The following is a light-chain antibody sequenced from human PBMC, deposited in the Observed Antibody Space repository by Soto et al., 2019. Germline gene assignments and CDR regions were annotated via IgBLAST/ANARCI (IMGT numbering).Light chain of an antibody. CDR3: HQYGSSPST. CDR2: GAS. Sequence: EIVLTQSPATLSLYTGERATLSCRASQSVSGCLAWYQQKPGQAPRLLIYGASSRATGIPDRFSGSGSGTDFTLTISRLEPEDFAVYYCHQYGSSPSTFGQGTKV. J-gene: IGKJ1*01. CDR1: QSVSGC. V-gene: IGKV3-20*01.